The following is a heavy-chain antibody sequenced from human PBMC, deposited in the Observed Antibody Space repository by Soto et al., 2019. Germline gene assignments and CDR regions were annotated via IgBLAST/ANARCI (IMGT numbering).Heavy chain of an antibody. CDR2: MNPNSGNT. J-gene: IGHJ2*01. CDR1: GYTFNGYD. CDR3: ARRGIAAAGYYYHYYFDL. Sequence: XSVKVSCNASGYTFNGYDINWVRQATGQGLEWMGWMNPNSGNTGYAQKFQGRVTMTRNTSISTAYMELSSLGSEDTAVYYCARRGIAAAGYYYHYYFDLWGRGNLVTVSS. V-gene: IGHV1-8*01. D-gene: IGHD6-13*01.